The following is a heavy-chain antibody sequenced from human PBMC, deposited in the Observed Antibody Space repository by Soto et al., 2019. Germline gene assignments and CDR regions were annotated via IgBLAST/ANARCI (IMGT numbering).Heavy chain of an antibody. CDR1: GFTFNSYA. D-gene: IGHD6-13*01. V-gene: IGHV3-30*18. CDR2: ISYDGSNK. Sequence: QVQLVESWGGVVQPGRSLRLSCAASGFTFNSYAMHWVRQAPGKGLEWVAVISYDGSNKYYADSVKGRFTVSRDNSKNTPFLQMNSLRVEDTAVYYCAKDHSNRLRYFDLWGRGTLVTVSS. CDR3: AKDHSNRLRYFDL. J-gene: IGHJ2*01.